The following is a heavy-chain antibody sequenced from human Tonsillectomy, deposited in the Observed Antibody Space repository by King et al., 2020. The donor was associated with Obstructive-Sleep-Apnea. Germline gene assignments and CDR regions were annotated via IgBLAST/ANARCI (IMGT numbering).Heavy chain of an antibody. D-gene: IGHD1-14*01. CDR3: ARGTSRYDDAFDI. Sequence: LQLQESGPGLVKPSETLSLTCTVSGGSISSTSYYWGWIRQPPGKGLEWIGSIYYGGSTYHNPSLKSRVTISVDKSKNQFSLKLSSVTAADTAVYYCARGTSRYDDAFDIWGQGTMVTVSS. J-gene: IGHJ3*02. CDR1: GGSISSTSYY. V-gene: IGHV4-39*07. CDR2: IYYGGST.